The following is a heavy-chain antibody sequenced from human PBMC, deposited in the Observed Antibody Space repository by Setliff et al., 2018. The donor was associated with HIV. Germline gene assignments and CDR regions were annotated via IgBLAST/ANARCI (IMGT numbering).Heavy chain of an antibody. V-gene: IGHV4-34*01. CDR2: VYHSGST. Sequence: ETLSLTCAVYGGTFSNYYWTWIRQSPGKGLEWIGSVYHSGSTYYNPSLKSRVTISVDKSKNQFSVKLRSVTAADTAVYYCARDMTNYYDRSGSFGWFAPWGQGTPVTVSS. CDR3: ARDMTNYYDRSGSFGWFAP. D-gene: IGHD3-22*01. CDR1: GGTFSNYY. J-gene: IGHJ5*02.